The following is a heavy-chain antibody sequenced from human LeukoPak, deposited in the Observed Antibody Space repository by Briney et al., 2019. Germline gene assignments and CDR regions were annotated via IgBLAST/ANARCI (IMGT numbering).Heavy chain of an antibody. D-gene: IGHD3-10*01. CDR2: IYSGGGT. Sequence: GGSLRLSCAASGFTVSSNYMSWVRQAPGKGLEWVSVIYSGGGTFYADSVKGRFTISRDDSKNTLYLQMNSLRAEDTAVYYCANGPSVTMVRGVIISHDYWGQGTLVTVSS. J-gene: IGHJ4*02. CDR1: GFTVSSNY. V-gene: IGHV3-66*01. CDR3: ANGPSVTMVRGVIISHDY.